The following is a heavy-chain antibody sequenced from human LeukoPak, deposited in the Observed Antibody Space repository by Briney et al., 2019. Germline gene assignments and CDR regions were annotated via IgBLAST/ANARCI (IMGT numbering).Heavy chain of an antibody. CDR2: IYYSGST. V-gene: IGHV4-30-4*01. Sequence: SETLSLTCTVSGGSISSGDYYWSWIRQPPGKGLEWIGYIYYSGSTYYNPSLKSRVTISVDTSKNQFSLKLSSVTAADTAVYYCARVITMVRGEYNWFDPWGQGTLVTVSS. CDR1: GGSISSGDYY. D-gene: IGHD3-10*01. J-gene: IGHJ5*02. CDR3: ARVITMVRGEYNWFDP.